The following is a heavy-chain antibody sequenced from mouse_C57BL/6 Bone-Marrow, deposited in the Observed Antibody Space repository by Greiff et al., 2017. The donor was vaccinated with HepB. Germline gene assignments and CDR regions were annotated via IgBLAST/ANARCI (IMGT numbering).Heavy chain of an antibody. CDR1: GFTFSDYG. D-gene: IGHD1-1*01. Sequence: EVKLMESGGGLVKPGGSLKLSCAASGFTFSDYGMHWVRQAPEKGLEWVAYISSGSSTIYYADTVKGRFTISRDNAKNTLFLQMTSLRSEDTAMYYCARGLYYYGSNYWGQGTTLTVSS. CDR2: ISSGSSTI. V-gene: IGHV5-17*01. J-gene: IGHJ2*01. CDR3: ARGLYYYGSNY.